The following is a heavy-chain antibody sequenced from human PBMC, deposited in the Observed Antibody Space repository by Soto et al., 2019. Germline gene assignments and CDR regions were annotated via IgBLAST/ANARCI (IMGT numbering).Heavy chain of an antibody. CDR3: ASDEPGYSYGYGLGE. J-gene: IGHJ4*02. Sequence: EVQLVESGGGLVKPGGSLRLSCAASGFTFSSYSINWVRQAPGKGLEWVSSISSSSSYIYYADSVKGRFTISRDNAKNSLYLQMNSLRAEDTAVYYGASDEPGYSYGYGLGEWGQGNLVTVSS. CDR2: ISSSSSYI. D-gene: IGHD5-18*01. V-gene: IGHV3-21*01. CDR1: GFTFSSYS.